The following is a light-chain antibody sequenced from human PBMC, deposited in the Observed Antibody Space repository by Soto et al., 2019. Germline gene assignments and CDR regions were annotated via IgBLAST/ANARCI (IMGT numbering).Light chain of an antibody. V-gene: IGKV3-11*01. J-gene: IGKJ1*01. CDR3: QVRDVWPT. Sequence: IVLTQSPATLSLSPGERAALSCRSSQSVSTSLAWYQHKPGQAPRPIIYDASKRAPGIPARFSGSGSGTDFTLTISSLEPEDFAVYYCQVRDVWPTFGQGTRVEIK. CDR1: QSVSTS. CDR2: DAS.